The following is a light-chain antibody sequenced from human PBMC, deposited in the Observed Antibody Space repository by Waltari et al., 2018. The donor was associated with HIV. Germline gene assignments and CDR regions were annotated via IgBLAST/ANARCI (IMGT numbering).Light chain of an antibody. Sequence: SYVLTQPPSVSVAPGKTARITCGGNNIGSNSVHWYQQRPGQAPVLVIYDDSDRPSGITERFSGSNSGNTATLTISRVEAGDEADYYCHVWDSRSVTFGGGTKLTVV. CDR3: HVWDSRSVT. V-gene: IGLV3-21*04. J-gene: IGLJ2*01. CDR1: NIGSNS. CDR2: DDS.